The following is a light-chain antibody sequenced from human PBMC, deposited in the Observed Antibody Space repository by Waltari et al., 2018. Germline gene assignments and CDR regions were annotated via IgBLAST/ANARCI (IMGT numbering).Light chain of an antibody. J-gene: IGKJ1*01. Sequence: DIVMTQSPDSLAVSLGERATINCKSSQSVLYSSNNRNYLGWYQHKPGQPPKLLLYGASHRESGVPDRFSGSGSGTDFTLTIRSLQAEDVAVYYCQQYYTSPRTFGQGTKVEIK. CDR2: GAS. V-gene: IGKV4-1*01. CDR3: QQYYTSPRT. CDR1: QSVLYSSNNRNY.